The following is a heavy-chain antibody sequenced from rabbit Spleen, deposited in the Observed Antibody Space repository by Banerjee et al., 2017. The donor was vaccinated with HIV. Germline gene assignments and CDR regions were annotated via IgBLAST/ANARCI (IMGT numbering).Heavy chain of an antibody. Sequence: EQLEESGGGLVKPEGSLTLSCKASGFDFSSYYMSWVRQAPGKGLEWIACIDTGSRDFTYYASWAKGRFTISKTSSTTVTLQMTSLTAADTATYSCARDLDGIIGWNLGWWGQGTLVTVS. J-gene: IGHJ4*01. D-gene: IGHD1-1*01. CDR2: IDTGSRDFT. CDR1: GFDFSSYYM. CDR3: ARDLDGIIGWNLGW. V-gene: IGHV1S45*01.